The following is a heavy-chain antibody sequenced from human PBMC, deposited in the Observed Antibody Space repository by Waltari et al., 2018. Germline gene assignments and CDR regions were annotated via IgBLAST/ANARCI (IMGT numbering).Heavy chain of an antibody. J-gene: IGHJ4*02. Sequence: QLQLQESGPGLVKPSETLSLTCTVSGGSISSSSYYWGWIRQPPGKGLEWIGSIYYSGSTYYNPSLKSRVTISVDTSKNQFSLKLSSVTAADTAVYYCARFLYSSSGFDCWGQGTLVTVSS. CDR3: ARFLYSSSGFDC. V-gene: IGHV4-39*07. CDR2: IYYSGST. CDR1: GGSISSSSYY. D-gene: IGHD6-6*01.